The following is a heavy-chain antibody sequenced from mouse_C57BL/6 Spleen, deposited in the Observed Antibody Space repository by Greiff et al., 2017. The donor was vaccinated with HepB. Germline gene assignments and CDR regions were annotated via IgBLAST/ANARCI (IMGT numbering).Heavy chain of an antibody. Sequence: QVQLQQPGAELVMPGASVKLSCKASGYTFTSYWMNWVKQRPGQGLEWIGEIDPSDSYTNYNQKFKGKSTLTVDKSSSTAYMQLSSLTSEDSAVYYCARRVVATRGGFDYWGQGTTLTVSS. J-gene: IGHJ2*01. CDR2: IDPSDSYT. CDR3: ARRVVATRGGFDY. CDR1: GYTFTSYW. V-gene: IGHV1-69*01. D-gene: IGHD1-1*01.